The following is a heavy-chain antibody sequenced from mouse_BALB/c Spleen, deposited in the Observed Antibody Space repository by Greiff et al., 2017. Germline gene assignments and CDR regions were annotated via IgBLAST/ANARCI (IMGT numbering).Heavy chain of an antibody. CDR1: GFSLTGYG. CDR3: ARVYYGSSYSFAY. Sequence: QVQLKESGPGLVAPSQSLSITCTVSGFSLTGYGVNWVRQPPGKGLEWLGMIWGDGSRDYNSALKSRLSISKDNSKSQVFLKMNSLQTDDTARYYCARVYYGSSYSFAYWGQGTSVTVSS. V-gene: IGHV2-6-7*01. D-gene: IGHD1-1*01. J-gene: IGHJ4*01. CDR2: IWGDGSR.